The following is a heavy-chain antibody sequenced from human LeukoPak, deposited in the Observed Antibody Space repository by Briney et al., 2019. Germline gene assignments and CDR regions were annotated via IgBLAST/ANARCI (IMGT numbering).Heavy chain of an antibody. D-gene: IGHD5-18*01. CDR1: GGSISSGTYH. J-gene: IGHJ4*02. Sequence: PSETLSLTCTVSGGSISSGTYHWSWIRQPAGKGLEWIGRIYTSGSTDFNPSLKSRVTISKDTSQHHFSLKLSSVTAADTAVYYCAREDVDTGSDCWGQGTLVTVST. CDR3: AREDVDTGSDC. CDR2: IYTSGST. V-gene: IGHV4-61*02.